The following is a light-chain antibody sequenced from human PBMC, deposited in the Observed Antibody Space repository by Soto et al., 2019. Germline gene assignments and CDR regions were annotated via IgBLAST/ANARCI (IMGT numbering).Light chain of an antibody. CDR3: HQYYKWPLT. CDR2: DAS. J-gene: IGKJ4*01. V-gene: IGKV3-15*01. CDR1: QSVSSY. Sequence: EIVMTQSPATLSVSPGERSTLSCRASQSVSSYLAWYQQKPGQTPRLLIYDASTRATDIPARFSGSGSGTDFTLTISSLLSKDFAVYYCHQYYKWPLTFGGGTKVDIK.